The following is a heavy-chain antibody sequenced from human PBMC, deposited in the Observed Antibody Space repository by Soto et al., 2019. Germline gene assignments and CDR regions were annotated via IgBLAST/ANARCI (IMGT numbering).Heavy chain of an antibody. J-gene: IGHJ6*02. CDR1: GDSVSSNSAA. Sequence: SQALSLTCAISGDSVSSNSAAWNWIRQSPSRGLEWLGRTYYRSKWYNDYAVSVKSRITINPDTSKNQFSLQLNSVTPEDTAVYYCARVHYASGSYNDYYYYYGMDVWGQGTTVTSP. V-gene: IGHV6-1*01. CDR2: TYYRSKWYN. CDR3: ARVHYASGSYNDYYYYYGMDV. D-gene: IGHD3-10*01.